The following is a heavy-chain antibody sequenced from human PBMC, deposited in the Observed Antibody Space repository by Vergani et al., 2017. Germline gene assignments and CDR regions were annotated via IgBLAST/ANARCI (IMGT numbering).Heavy chain of an antibody. CDR1: SGSISSYY. CDR2: IYYSGST. D-gene: IGHD5-12*01. J-gene: IGHJ4*02. CDR3: ARASYSGYVTRGAFDY. V-gene: IGHV4-59*01. Sequence: QVQLQESGPGLVKPSETLSLTCTVSSGSISSYYWSWIRQHPGKGLEWIGYIYYSGSTYYNPSLKSRVTISVDTSKNQFSLKLSSVTAADTAVYYCARASYSGYVTRGAFDYWGQGTLVTVSS.